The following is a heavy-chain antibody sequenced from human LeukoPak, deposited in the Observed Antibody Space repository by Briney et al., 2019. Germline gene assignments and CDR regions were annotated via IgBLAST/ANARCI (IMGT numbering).Heavy chain of an antibody. V-gene: IGHV4-59*01. D-gene: IGHD2-15*01. Sequence: PSETLSLTCTASGGSISSYYWSWIRQPPGKGLEWIGYIYYSGSTNYNPSLKSRVTISVDTSKNQFSLKLSSVTASDTAVYYCARGVVVAATGIRAFDIWGQGTMVTVSS. J-gene: IGHJ3*02. CDR3: ARGVVVAATGIRAFDI. CDR1: GGSISSYY. CDR2: IYYSGST.